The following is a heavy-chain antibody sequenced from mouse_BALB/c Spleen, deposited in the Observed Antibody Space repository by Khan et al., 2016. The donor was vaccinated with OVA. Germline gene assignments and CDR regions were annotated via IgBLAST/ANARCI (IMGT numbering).Heavy chain of an antibody. D-gene: IGHD2-12*01. CDR1: GFNINDTC. CDR3: ARTNDLWPMDY. V-gene: IGHV14-3*02. Sequence: VQLQQPGAELVKPGASVKFSCTATGFNINDTCLHWVKQRPEQGLEWIGSIDSATGDTNYDPKFQAKATITADTSSNNAYLQLSSLTSEDTAAFYCARTNDLWPMDYWGQGTSVTVSS. CDR2: IDSATGDT. J-gene: IGHJ4*01.